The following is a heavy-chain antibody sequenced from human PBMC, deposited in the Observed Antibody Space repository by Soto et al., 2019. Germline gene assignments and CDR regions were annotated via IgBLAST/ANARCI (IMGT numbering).Heavy chain of an antibody. CDR2: VSHDGRNT. CDR3: AKGGRQWLVTSDFNY. D-gene: IGHD6-19*01. V-gene: IGHV3-30*18. Sequence: VQLVESGGGVVQPGRSLRLSCAASGFTFSDYAMHWVRQAPGKGLEWVAVVSHDGRNTHYADSVKGRFTISRDSSKNTVSQEMTSLRPEDTAVYYCAKGGRQWLVTSDFNYWGQGALVTVSS. CDR1: GFTFSDYA. J-gene: IGHJ4*02.